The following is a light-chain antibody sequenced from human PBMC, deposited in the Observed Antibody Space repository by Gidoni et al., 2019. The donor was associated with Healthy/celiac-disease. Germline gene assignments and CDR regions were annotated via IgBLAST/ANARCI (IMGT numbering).Light chain of an antibody. CDR3: QQSYSKNRGPAKGAVSWT. V-gene: IGKV1-39*01. CDR1: QSISSY. CDR2: AAS. J-gene: IGKJ1*01. Sequence: DIQMTQSPSSLSASVGDRVTITCRASQSISSYLNWYQQKPGKAPKLLIYAASSLQSGVPSRFSGSGSGTDFTLTISSLQPEDFATYYCQQSYSKNRGPAKGAVSWTFXQXTKVEIK.